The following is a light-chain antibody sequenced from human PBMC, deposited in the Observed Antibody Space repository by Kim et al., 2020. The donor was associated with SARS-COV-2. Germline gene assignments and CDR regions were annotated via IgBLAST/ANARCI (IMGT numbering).Light chain of an antibody. Sequence: LGQTVMITCQGNSLRNYYESWYQQRPGQAPKLLIYGKNSRPSGISDRFSGSTSGNTASLTITATQAEDEADYFCNSRDTSGDNVMLFGGGTQLTVL. J-gene: IGLJ3*02. CDR2: GKN. CDR1: SLRNYY. V-gene: IGLV3-19*01. CDR3: NSRDTSGDNVML.